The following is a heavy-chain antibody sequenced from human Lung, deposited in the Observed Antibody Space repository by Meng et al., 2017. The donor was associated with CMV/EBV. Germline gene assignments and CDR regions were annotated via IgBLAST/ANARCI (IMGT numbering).Heavy chain of an antibody. J-gene: IGHJ6*02. V-gene: IGHV4-34*01. CDR3: ARARVVPAYYYGMDV. CDR1: GGSFSGYY. Sequence: GSLRLXCAVYGGSFSGYYWSWIRQPPGKGLEWIGEINHSGSTNYNPSLKSRVTISVDTSKNQFSLKLSSVTAADTAVYNGARARVVPAYYYGMDVWGQGTTVTVSS. D-gene: IGHD2-2*01. CDR2: INHSGST.